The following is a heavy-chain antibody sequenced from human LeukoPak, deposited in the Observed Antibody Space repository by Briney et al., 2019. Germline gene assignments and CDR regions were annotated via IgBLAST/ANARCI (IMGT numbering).Heavy chain of an antibody. CDR3: ARGEYGSGTKYDY. V-gene: IGHV3-48*01. CDR2: ISSSSSTI. D-gene: IGHD3-10*01. Sequence: PGGSLRLSSAASGLIFSSDSMNWVRQAPGKGLEWVSYISSSSSTIYYADSVKGRFTISRDNAKNSLYLQMNSLRAEDTAVYYCARGEYGSGTKYDYWGQGTLVTVSS. J-gene: IGHJ4*02. CDR1: GLIFSSDS.